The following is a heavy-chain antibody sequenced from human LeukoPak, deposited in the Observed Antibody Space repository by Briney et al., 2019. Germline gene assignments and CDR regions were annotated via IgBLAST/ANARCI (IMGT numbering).Heavy chain of an antibody. CDR1: GGSISSSSYY. V-gene: IGHV4-39*01. J-gene: IGHJ4*02. Sequence: SETLSLTCTVSGGSISSSSYYWGWIRQPPGKGLEWIGSIYYSGSTYYNPSLKSRVTISVGTSKNQFSLKLSSVTAADTAVYYCASTGDSSGYYPNYFDYWGQGTLVTVSS. D-gene: IGHD3-22*01. CDR2: IYYSGST. CDR3: ASTGDSSGYYPNYFDY.